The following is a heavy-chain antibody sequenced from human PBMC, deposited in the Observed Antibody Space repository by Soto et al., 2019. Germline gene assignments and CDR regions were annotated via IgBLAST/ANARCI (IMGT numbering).Heavy chain of an antibody. Sequence: EVQLVESGGGLVQPGRSLRLSCGASGFTFDEYGMHWVRQAPGKGLEWVSGISWNSGTIGYADSVKGRFTISRDNAKNSLYLHMSSLRAEDTALYYCARDTVRGDGLAFAFDYWGQGTLVTVST. CDR3: ARDTVRGDGLAFAFDY. D-gene: IGHD3-10*01. CDR1: GFTFDEYG. CDR2: ISWNSGTI. J-gene: IGHJ4*02. V-gene: IGHV3-9*01.